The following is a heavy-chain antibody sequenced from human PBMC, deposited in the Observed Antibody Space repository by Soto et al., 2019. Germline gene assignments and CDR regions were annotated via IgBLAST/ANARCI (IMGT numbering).Heavy chain of an antibody. J-gene: IGHJ4*02. V-gene: IGHV3-74*01. Sequence: PGGSLRLSCAASGFTFSGHWMHWVRQAPGKGLVWVSRISSDGSSADYADSVKDRFTISRDNTKNTLYLQMNSLRAEDTALYYCARVLYCSGGGCHSNFDYWGQGTPVPVSS. CDR3: ARVLYCSGGGCHSNFDY. CDR2: ISSDGSSA. CDR1: GFTFSGHW. D-gene: IGHD2-15*01.